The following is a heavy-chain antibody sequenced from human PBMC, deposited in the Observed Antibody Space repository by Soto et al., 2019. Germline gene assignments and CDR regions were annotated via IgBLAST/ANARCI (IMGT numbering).Heavy chain of an antibody. V-gene: IGHV1-3*01. D-gene: IGHD3-10*01. J-gene: IGHJ6*02. Sequence: GASVKVSCKASGYTFTSYAMHWVRQAPGQRLEWMGWINAGNGNTKYSQKFQGRVTITRDTSASTAYMELSSLRSEDTAVYYCARDRAVVRGVISHYYYYGMDVWGQGPTVTVSS. CDR2: INAGNGNT. CDR3: ARDRAVVRGVISHYYYYGMDV. CDR1: GYTFTSYA.